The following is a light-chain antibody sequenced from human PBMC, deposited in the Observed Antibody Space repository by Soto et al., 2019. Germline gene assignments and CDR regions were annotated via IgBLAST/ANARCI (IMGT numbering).Light chain of an antibody. CDR1: KLGDKY. CDR3: PALDSSALWV. CDR2: QDS. J-gene: IGLJ1*01. V-gene: IGLV3-1*01. Sequence: SYELTQPPSVSVSPGQTASITCSGDKLGDKYACWYQQKPGQSPVLVIYQDSKRPSGIPERFSGSNSGNTATLTISGTQALDEAGHYWPALDSSALWVFGTGTKLTVL.